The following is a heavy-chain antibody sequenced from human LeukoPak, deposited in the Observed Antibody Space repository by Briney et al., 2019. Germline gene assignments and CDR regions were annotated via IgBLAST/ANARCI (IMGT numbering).Heavy chain of an antibody. D-gene: IGHD4-23*01. CDR3: ARGRVMNDYGGNILEY. J-gene: IGHJ4*02. CDR2: TNPIVGAT. V-gene: IGHV1-69*13. Sequence: ASVKVSCKASGGTFSRYSISCVRQAPGQGLEWMGGTNPIVGATYYAQKFQGRVTISRDESTSTANMELSSLRPDDTAVYYCARGRVMNDYGGNILEYWGQGTLVTVSS. CDR1: GGTFSRYS.